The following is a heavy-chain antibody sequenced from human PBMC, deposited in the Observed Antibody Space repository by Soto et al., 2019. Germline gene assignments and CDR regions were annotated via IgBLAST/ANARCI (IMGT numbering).Heavy chain of an antibody. D-gene: IGHD1-1*01. CDR2: IVPIYRTA. V-gene: IGHV1-8*02. J-gene: IGHJ5*02. Sequence: GASGKVSCKACGGTFSSYRINWVRQAPGQGLEWVGGIVPIYRTADYAQKFQGRVSMTRNTSIYTVYLELSSLASDDTAVYYCVRMASRGTLNGFDPWGQGTLVTVSS. CDR1: GGTFSSYR. CDR3: VRMASRGTLNGFDP.